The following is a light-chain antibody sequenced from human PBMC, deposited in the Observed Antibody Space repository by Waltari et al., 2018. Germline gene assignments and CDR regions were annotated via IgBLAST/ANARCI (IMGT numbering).Light chain of an antibody. CDR2: GAS. V-gene: IGLV2-23*01. Sequence: QSALTQPASVSGSPGQSITISCTGTSSDVGSYNLVSWYQQHPGKAPKLMIYGASKRPSGVSNRFSGSKSGNTASLTSSGLQAEDEADYYCCSYAGSSTYVFGTGTKVTVL. J-gene: IGLJ1*01. CDR1: SSDVGSYNL. CDR3: CSYAGSSTYV.